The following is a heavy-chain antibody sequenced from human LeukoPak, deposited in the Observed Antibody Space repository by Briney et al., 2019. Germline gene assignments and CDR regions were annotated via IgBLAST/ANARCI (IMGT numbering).Heavy chain of an antibody. Sequence: SETLSLTCTVSGGSISSYYWSWIRQPPGKGLEWIGYIYYGGSTNYNPSLKSRVTISADTSKNQFSLKLSSVTAADTAVYYCARAYYDILTGYYRSYYFDYWGQGTLVTVSS. V-gene: IGHV4-59*01. D-gene: IGHD3-9*01. CDR1: GGSISSYY. CDR3: ARAYYDILTGYYRSYYFDY. J-gene: IGHJ4*02. CDR2: IYYGGST.